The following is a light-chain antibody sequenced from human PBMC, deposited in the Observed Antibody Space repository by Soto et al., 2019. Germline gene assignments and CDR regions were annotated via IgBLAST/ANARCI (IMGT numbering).Light chain of an antibody. V-gene: IGKV3-15*01. CDR2: GAS. CDR3: QQYSQWPIT. Sequence: EIVLTKFPDTLSLYPGDRATLSWRASQSVSSNLAWYQQRPGQAPRLLIYGASTRATGIPARFSGSESGTEFTLSISSLQSEDFAVYSCQQYSQWPITFGQGTRLEIK. J-gene: IGKJ5*01. CDR1: QSVSSN.